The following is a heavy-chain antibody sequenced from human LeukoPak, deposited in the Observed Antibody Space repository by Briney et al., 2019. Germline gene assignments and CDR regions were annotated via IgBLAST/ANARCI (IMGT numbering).Heavy chain of an antibody. J-gene: IGHJ6*03. Sequence: SETLSLTCAVYGGSFSGYYWSWIRQPPGKGLEWIGSIYYSGSTYYNPSLKSRVTISVDTSKNQFSLKLSSVTAADTAVYYCARVRGDYARYQYYYYMDVWGKGTTVTVSS. V-gene: IGHV4-34*01. CDR1: GGSFSGYY. CDR2: IYYSGST. CDR3: ARVRGDYARYQYYYYMDV. D-gene: IGHD4-17*01.